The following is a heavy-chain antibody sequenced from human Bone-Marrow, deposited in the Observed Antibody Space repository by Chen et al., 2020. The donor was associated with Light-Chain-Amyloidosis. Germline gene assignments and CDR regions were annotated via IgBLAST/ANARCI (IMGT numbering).Heavy chain of an antibody. V-gene: IGHV1-2*06. Sequence: QVQLVQSGSEVKKPGASVTVSCRASGYTFTGYYIRWVRQAPGQGLEWMGRIDPNSGDTNYAPKFQCRVTRTVDATITAAHMELTILRYDDTAVYYCATAPSYWYGDWGQGTLVTVSS. J-gene: IGHJ4*02. D-gene: IGHD3-10*01. CDR1: GYTFTGYY. CDR3: ATAPSYWYGD. CDR2: IDPNSGDT.